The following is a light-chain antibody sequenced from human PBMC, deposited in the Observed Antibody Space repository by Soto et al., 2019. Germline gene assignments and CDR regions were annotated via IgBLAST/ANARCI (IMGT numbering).Light chain of an antibody. J-gene: IGKJ3*01. CDR1: QSISSY. Sequence: DLQMTQSPSSLSASVGDRVTITCRASQSISSYLNWYQQKQGKAPKLLIYAASSLQSGVPSRFIGSGSCTAFSHTITSLQPEEFATYYCQQSYSTLFACGPGTKVD. CDR2: AAS. CDR3: QQSYSTLFA. V-gene: IGKV1-39*01.